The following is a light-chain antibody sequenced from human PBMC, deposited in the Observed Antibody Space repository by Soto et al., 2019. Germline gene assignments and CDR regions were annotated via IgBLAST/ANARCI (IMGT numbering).Light chain of an antibody. Sequence: QSALTQPRSVSGSPGQSVTISCTGTSSDVGGYNYVSWYQQHPGKAPKLMIYDVSKQPSGVPDRFSGSKSGNTASLTISGLLAEDEVDYYCCSYAGSYTLYVFGTGTKLTVL. V-gene: IGLV2-11*01. CDR3: CSYAGSYTLYV. CDR2: DVS. CDR1: SSDVGGYNY. J-gene: IGLJ1*01.